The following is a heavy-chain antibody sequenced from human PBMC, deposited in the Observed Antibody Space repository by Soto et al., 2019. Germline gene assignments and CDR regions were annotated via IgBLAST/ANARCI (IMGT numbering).Heavy chain of an antibody. V-gene: IGHV1-69*13. D-gene: IGHD3-9*01. CDR2: IIPIFGTA. Sequence: GASVKVSCKASGGTFSSYAISWVRQAPGQGLEWMGGIIPIFGTANYAQKSQGRVTITADESTSTAYMELSSLRSEDTAVYYCARLYRGTPKYDILTGHPVVYGMDVWGQGTTVTVSS. CDR1: GGTFSSYA. CDR3: ARLYRGTPKYDILTGHPVVYGMDV. J-gene: IGHJ6*02.